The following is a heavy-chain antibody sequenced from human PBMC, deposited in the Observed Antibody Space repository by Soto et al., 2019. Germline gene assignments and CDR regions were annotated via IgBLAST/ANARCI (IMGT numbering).Heavy chain of an antibody. CDR3: ARDPLWGTAMVLWYFAL. CDR2: ISYDGSNK. J-gene: IGHJ2*01. D-gene: IGHD5-18*01. V-gene: IGHV3-30-3*01. CDR1: GFTFSSYA. Sequence: QVQLVESGGGVVQPGRSLRLSCAASGFTFSSYAMHWVRQAPGKGLEWVAVISYDGSNKYYADSVKGRFTISRDNSKNTLYLQMNSLRAEATAVYYCARDPLWGTAMVLWYFALWGRGTLVTVSS.